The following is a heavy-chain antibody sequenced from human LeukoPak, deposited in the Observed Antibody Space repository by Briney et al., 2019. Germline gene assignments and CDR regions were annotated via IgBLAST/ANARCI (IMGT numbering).Heavy chain of an antibody. J-gene: IGHJ6*02. D-gene: IGHD2-15*01. CDR2: IIPIFGTA. CDR3: ARDRGYCSGGSCYSDGYYYYGMDV. CDR1: GGTFSSYA. Sequence: SVKVSCKASGGTFSSYAISWVRQAPGQGLEWMGGIIPIFGTANYAQKFQGRVMITADESTSTAYMELSSLRSEDTAVYYCARDRGYCSGGSCYSDGYYYYGMDVWGQGATVTVSS. V-gene: IGHV1-69*13.